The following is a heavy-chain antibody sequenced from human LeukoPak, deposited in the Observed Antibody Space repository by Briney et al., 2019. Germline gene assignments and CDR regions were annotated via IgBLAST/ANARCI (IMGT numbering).Heavy chain of an antibody. D-gene: IGHD1-14*01. Sequence: GGSLRLSCAASGFTFSDYYMSWIRQAPGKGLEWVSYISCSGSTIYYADSVKGRFTISRDNAKNSLYLQMNSLRAEDTAVYYCAKVSGGGLYYDGMDVWGQGTTVTVSS. V-gene: IGHV3-11*01. CDR3: AKVSGGGLYYDGMDV. CDR1: GFTFSDYY. J-gene: IGHJ6*02. CDR2: ISCSGSTI.